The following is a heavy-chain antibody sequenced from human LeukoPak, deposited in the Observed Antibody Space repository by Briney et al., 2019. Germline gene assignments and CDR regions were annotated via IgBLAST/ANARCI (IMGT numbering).Heavy chain of an antibody. CDR2: INHSGST. V-gene: IGHV4-34*01. J-gene: IGHJ4*02. Sequence: SETLSLTCAVYGGSFSGYYWSWIRQPPGKGLEWIGEINHSGSTNYNPSLKSRVTISVDTSKNQFSLKLSSVTAADTAVYYCARYDVGWYYFDYWGQGTLVTVSS. CDR3: ARYDVGWYYFDY. D-gene: IGHD6-19*01. CDR1: GGSFSGYY.